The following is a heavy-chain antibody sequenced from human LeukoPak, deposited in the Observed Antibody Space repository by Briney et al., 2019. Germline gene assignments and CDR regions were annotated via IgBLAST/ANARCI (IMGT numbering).Heavy chain of an antibody. Sequence: GGSLRLSCAASGFTFSDYYMSWIRQAPGKGLERVSYISSSSSYTNYADSVKGRFTISRDNAKNSLYLQMNSLRAEDTAVYYCASIAVAGSVGYYYYGMDVWGKGTTVTVSS. D-gene: IGHD6-19*01. CDR3: ASIAVAGSVGYYYYGMDV. CDR1: GFTFSDYY. CDR2: ISSSSSYT. J-gene: IGHJ6*04. V-gene: IGHV3-11*06.